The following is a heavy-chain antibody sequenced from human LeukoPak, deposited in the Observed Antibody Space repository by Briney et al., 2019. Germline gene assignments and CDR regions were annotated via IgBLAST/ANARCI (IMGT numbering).Heavy chain of an antibody. V-gene: IGHV3-66*01. CDR1: GLTSSSNF. Sequence: GGSLRLSCAASGLTSSSNFMTWVRQAPGKGLEWVSAIYSGGSTFYAASVRGRFNISRDNSKKTMFLQMSSLRVEDAAVYYCASSGTASRGAMDVWGQGTTVTVSS. CDR2: IYSGGST. CDR3: ASSGTASRGAMDV. J-gene: IGHJ6*02. D-gene: IGHD1-1*01.